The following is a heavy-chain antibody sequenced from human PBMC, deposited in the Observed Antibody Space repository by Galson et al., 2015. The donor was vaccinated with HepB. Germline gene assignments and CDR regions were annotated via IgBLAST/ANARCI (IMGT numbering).Heavy chain of an antibody. CDR3: ARRGSSWYQGDYAFDF. Sequence: QSGAEVKKPGESLKISCKGSGYSFTTYWIGWVRQMPGKGLEWMGIIYPSDSDTTYSPSFQGQVTISADKSITTAYLQWSSLKASDTAVYYCARRGSSWYQGDYAFDFWGQGTMVTVSS. J-gene: IGHJ3*01. V-gene: IGHV5-51*01. CDR1: GYSFTTYW. CDR2: IYPSDSDT. D-gene: IGHD6-13*01.